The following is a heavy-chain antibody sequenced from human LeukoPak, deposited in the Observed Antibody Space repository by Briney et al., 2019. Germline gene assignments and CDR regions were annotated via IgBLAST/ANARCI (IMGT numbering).Heavy chain of an antibody. J-gene: IGHJ4*02. CDR1: GGSISSYY. Sequence: PSETLSLTCTVSGGSISSYYWRWIRQPPGKGLEWIGYICYSGSTNYNPSLKSRVTISVDTSKNQFSLKLSSVTAADTAVYYCAATGYSYNYWGQGTLVTVSS. V-gene: IGHV4-59*08. D-gene: IGHD4-4*01. CDR2: ICYSGST. CDR3: AATGYSYNY.